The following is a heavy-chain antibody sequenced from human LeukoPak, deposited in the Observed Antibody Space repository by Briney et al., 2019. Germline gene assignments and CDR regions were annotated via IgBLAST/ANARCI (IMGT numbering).Heavy chain of an antibody. J-gene: IGHJ3*02. Sequence: PGGSLRLSCAASGFTVSSNYMNWVRQAPGKGLEWVSVIYSSGTTYYADSVKGRFTTSRDNSKNTLYLQMNSLRAEDTAVYYCARARIAARPHDAFDIWGQGTMVTVSS. CDR1: GFTVSSNY. CDR3: ARARIAARPHDAFDI. CDR2: IYSSGTT. V-gene: IGHV3-66*02. D-gene: IGHD6-6*01.